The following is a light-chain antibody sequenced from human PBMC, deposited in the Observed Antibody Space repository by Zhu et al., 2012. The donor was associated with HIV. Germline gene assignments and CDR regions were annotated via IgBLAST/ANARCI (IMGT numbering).Light chain of an antibody. J-gene: IGKJ3*01. CDR1: QGISNY. Sequence: DIQLTQSPSFLSASVGDRVTITCRASQGISNYLAWFQQKPGKVPKRLIYETSRLQSGVPSRFSGSGSGTEFTLTISSLQPEDSATYYCLQYESYPPTFGPGTKVDF. CDR3: LQYESYPPT. CDR2: ETS. V-gene: IGKV1-17*03.